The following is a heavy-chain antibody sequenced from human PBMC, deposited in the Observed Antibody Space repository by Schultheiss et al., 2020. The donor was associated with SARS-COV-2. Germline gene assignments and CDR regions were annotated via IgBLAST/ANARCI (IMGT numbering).Heavy chain of an antibody. J-gene: IGHJ6*02. CDR3: ARVASEVYYYYGMDV. V-gene: IGHV1-18*04. CDR1: GYTFTGYY. CDR2: ISAYNGNT. Sequence: ASVKVSCKASGYTFTGYYMHWARQAPGQGLEWMGWISAYNGNTNYAQKLQGRVTMTTDTSTSTAYMELSRLRSDDTAVYYCARVASEVYYYYGMDVWGQGTTVTVSS.